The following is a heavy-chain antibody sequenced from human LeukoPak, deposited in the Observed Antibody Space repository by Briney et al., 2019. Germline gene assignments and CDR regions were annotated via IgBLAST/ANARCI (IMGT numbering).Heavy chain of an antibody. CDR1: GFTFDDYA. CDR3: AKGRGSHFDY. CDR2: ISWNSNNI. J-gene: IGHJ4*02. Sequence: GGSLRLSCTASGFTFDDYAMHWVRQAPGKGLEWVSGISWNSNNIGYADSVKGRFTISRDNAKNSLYLQMNSLRAEDTAVYYCAKGRGSHFDYWGQGTLVTVSS. V-gene: IGHV3-9*01. D-gene: IGHD5-12*01.